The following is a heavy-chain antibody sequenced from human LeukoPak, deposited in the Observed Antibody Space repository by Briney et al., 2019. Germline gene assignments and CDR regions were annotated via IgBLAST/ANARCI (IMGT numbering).Heavy chain of an antibody. V-gene: IGHV1-2*02. CDR2: INPNSGGT. J-gene: IGHJ4*02. Sequence: ASVKVSCKASGYTFTGYYMHWVQQAPGQGLEWMGWINPNSGGTNYAQKFQGRVTMTRDTSISTAYMELSRLRSDDTAVYYCARAVSGSYYLSFDYWGQGTLVTVSS. CDR1: GYTFTGYY. D-gene: IGHD1-26*01. CDR3: ARAVSGSYYLSFDY.